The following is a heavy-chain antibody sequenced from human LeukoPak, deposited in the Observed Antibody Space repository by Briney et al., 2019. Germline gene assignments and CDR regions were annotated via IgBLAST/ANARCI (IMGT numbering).Heavy chain of an antibody. CDR1: GFTFSNYA. J-gene: IGHJ5*02. D-gene: IGHD6-13*01. CDR3: AHPTEYSSSWYGNWFDP. CDR2: FSGSGGRT. Sequence: GGSLRLSCAASGFTFSNYAMSWVRQAPGKGLECISGFSGSGGRTFYADSVKGWFTISRDNSKNTLYVQMNSLRAEDTAVYYCAHPTEYSSSWYGNWFDPWGQGTLVTVSS. V-gene: IGHV3-23*01.